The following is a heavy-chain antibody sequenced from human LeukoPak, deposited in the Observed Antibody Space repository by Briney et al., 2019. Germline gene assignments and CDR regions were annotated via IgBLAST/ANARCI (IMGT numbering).Heavy chain of an antibody. Sequence: GGSLRLSCAASEFTLSTHGLSWVRQAPGKRLEWVSTVTPRRGTHYTDSVQGRFITSRDNSENTFVLEMNSLRAEDTAVYYCATTRPYGTTWAGAFEDWGQGTPVTVSS. CDR2: VTPRRGT. J-gene: IGHJ4*01. D-gene: IGHD6-19*01. CDR1: EFTLSTHG. CDR3: ATTRPYGTTWAGAFED. V-gene: IGHV3-23*01.